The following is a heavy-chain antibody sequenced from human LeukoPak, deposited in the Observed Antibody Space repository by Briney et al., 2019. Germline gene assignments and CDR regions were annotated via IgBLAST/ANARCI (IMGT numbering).Heavy chain of an antibody. CDR3: ARVDYSIGWFDP. Sequence: SETLSLTCAVYGGSFSGYYWSWIRQPPGKGLEWIGEINHSGSTNYNPSLKSRVTISVDTSKNQFSLKLSSVTAADTAVYYCARVDYSIGWFDPWGQGTLVTVSS. V-gene: IGHV4-34*01. CDR1: GGSFSGYY. CDR2: INHSGST. D-gene: IGHD4-11*01. J-gene: IGHJ5*02.